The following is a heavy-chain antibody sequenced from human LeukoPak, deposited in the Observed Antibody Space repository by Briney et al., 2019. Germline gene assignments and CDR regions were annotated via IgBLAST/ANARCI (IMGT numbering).Heavy chain of an antibody. CDR3: VRDQYYGAGSYEY. CDR1: GFTFSNYA. Sequence: PGGPRRLSCAASGFTFSNYAMSWVRQAPGKGLVWVSRINSDGRSTSYADFVKGRFTISRDNAKNTVFLQLNSLRAEDTAVYYCVRDQYYGAGSYEYWGQGTLVSVSS. J-gene: IGHJ4*02. V-gene: IGHV3-74*01. D-gene: IGHD3-10*01. CDR2: INSDGRST.